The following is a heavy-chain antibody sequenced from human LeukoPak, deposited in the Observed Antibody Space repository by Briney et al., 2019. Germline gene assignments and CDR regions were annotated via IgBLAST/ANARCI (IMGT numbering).Heavy chain of an antibody. Sequence: ASVKVSCKASGGTFSSYAISWVRQAPGQGLEWMGGIIPIFGTANYAQKFQGRVTITADESTSTAYMELSSLRSEDTAVYYCGCAPREGGCYYYTDVWGKGTTVTISS. J-gene: IGHJ6*03. D-gene: IGHD1-26*01. CDR2: IIPIFGTA. V-gene: IGHV1-69*13. CDR3: GCAPREGGCYYYTDV. CDR1: GGTFSSYA.